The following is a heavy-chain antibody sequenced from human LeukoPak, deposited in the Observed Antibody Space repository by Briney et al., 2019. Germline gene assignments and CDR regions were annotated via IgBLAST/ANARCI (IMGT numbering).Heavy chain of an antibody. CDR1: LFTFTSYA. J-gene: IGHJ5*02. V-gene: IGHV3-23*01. D-gene: IGHD6-19*01. Sequence: GGSLRLSCAASLFTFTSYAMSWVRPAPGKGLEWVSAISGSGGSTYYADSVKGGFPTSETNSKNTLYMQMNSLRAEDTVVYYCAKDRQQWLGTAGWLDPWGQGTLVTVSS. CDR3: AKDRQQWLGTAGWLDP. CDR2: ISGSGGST.